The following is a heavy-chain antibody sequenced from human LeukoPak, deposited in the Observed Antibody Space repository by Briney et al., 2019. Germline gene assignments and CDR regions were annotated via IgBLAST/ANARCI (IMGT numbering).Heavy chain of an antibody. CDR3: AREELLMYYFDY. CDR1: GFTYSRSW. CDR2: IKQDGSEK. J-gene: IGHJ4*02. D-gene: IGHD1-7*01. Sequence: GGSLRLSCAASGFTYSRSWMSWVRQAPGKGLEWVANIKQDGSEKYYVDSVKGRFTISRDNAKNSLYLQMNSLRAEDTAVYYCAREELLMYYFDYWGQGTLVTVSS. V-gene: IGHV3-7*01.